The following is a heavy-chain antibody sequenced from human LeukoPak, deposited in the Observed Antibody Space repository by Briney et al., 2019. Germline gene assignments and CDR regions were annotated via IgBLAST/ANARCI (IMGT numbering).Heavy chain of an antibody. Sequence: PSETLSLTCAVYGGSFSGYYWSWIRQPPGKGLEWIGEINHSGSTNYNPSLKSRVTISVDTSKNQFSLKLSSVTAADTAVYYCARGIGYCSSTSCYGYYYYYMDVWGKGTTVTVSS. CDR3: ARGIGYCSSTSCYGYYYYYMDV. CDR1: GGSFSGYY. J-gene: IGHJ6*03. CDR2: INHSGST. D-gene: IGHD2-2*01. V-gene: IGHV4-34*01.